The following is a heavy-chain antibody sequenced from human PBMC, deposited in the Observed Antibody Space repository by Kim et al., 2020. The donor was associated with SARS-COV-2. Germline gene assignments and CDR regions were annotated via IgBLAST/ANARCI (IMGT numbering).Heavy chain of an antibody. D-gene: IGHD3-3*01. CDR1: GYTFTSYY. Sequence: ASVKVSCKASGYTFTSYYMHWVRQAPGQGLEWMGRINPNSGGTNYAQKFQDRVTMTGDTSISTAYMELSRLRSDDTAVYYCARDRNTIFGVVFIPDRYAMDVWGQGTTVTVSS. V-gene: IGHV1-2*06. CDR3: ARDRNTIFGVVFIPDRYAMDV. CDR2: INPNSGGT. J-gene: IGHJ6*02.